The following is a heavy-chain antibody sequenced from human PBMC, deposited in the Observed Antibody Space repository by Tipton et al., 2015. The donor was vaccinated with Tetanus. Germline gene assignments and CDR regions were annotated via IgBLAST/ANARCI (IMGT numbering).Heavy chain of an antibody. CDR3: ARGGSYSYGPRGFDL. J-gene: IGHJ2*01. CDR1: GYTFTSYL. Sequence: QLVQSGAEVKKPGASVKISCKASGYTFTSYLIHWVRQAPGQGLEWMGIINPNDGERMYAQRFQGRLTMTRDTSTSTACMDLSSLGSDDTAVYYCARGGSYSYGPRGFDLWGRGTLVTVS. V-gene: IGHV1-46*01. CDR2: INPNDGER. D-gene: IGHD5-18*01.